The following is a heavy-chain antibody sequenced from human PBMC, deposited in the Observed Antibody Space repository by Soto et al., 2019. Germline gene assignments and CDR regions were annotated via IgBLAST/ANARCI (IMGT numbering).Heavy chain of an antibody. CDR2: IYYSGST. J-gene: IGHJ5*02. CDR1: GGTITNYY. Sequence: SETLSLTCAVSGGTITNYYWILLRQPPGKALQWIGYIYYSGSTNYNPSLRSRITMSVDTSKNQFSLKLASVTAADTAVYYCARDRGYSNWYDPWGQGTLVTVSS. CDR3: ARDRGYSNWYDP. D-gene: IGHD5-18*01. V-gene: IGHV4-59*01.